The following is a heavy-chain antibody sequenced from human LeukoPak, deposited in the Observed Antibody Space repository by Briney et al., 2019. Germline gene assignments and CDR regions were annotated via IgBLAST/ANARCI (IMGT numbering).Heavy chain of an antibody. Sequence: ASVRVSCKASGYTFTGYYLHWVRQAPGQGLEWMGCVNPNSGDTNYAQRFQGSVTMTRDTSISTVYMELSRLRSDDTAVYYCARASGSYWWFDSWGQGTLVTVSS. V-gene: IGHV1-2*02. D-gene: IGHD1-26*01. CDR3: ARASGSYWWFDS. CDR2: VNPNSGDT. CDR1: GYTFTGYY. J-gene: IGHJ5*01.